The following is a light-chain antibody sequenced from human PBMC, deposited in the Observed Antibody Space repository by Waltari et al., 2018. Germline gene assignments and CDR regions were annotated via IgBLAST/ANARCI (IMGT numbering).Light chain of an antibody. V-gene: IGKV1-5*03. CDR3: QQYDYYRT. J-gene: IGKJ1*01. Sequence: DLQMTQSPSALSASIGDRVTITCRASQGIGSWLAWYQQKPGKAPKHLIYKSSILQSGVPSRFSGSGSGTEFTLTIANLQPDDSAVYYCQQYDYYRTFGQGTKVEV. CDR2: KSS. CDR1: QGIGSW.